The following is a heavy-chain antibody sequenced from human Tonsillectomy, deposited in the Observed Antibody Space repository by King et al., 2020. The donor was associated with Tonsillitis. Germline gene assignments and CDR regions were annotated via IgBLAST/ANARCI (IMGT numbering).Heavy chain of an antibody. CDR1: GGSFSGYY. CDR3: ASGLVEVYERGSAHKYFQH. Sequence: QVQLQQWGAGLLKPSETLSLTCAAYGGSFSGYYWSWIRQPPGKGLEWIGEIIHSGSTNYNPSLKSRVTISADTSKNQFSLTLSSVTAADTAVYYCASGLVEVYERGSAHKYFQHWGQGTLVTVSS. V-gene: IGHV4-34*12. J-gene: IGHJ1*01. D-gene: IGHD3/OR15-3a*01. CDR2: IIHSGST.